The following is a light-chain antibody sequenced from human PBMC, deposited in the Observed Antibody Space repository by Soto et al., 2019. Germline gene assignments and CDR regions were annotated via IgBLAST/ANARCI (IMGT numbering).Light chain of an antibody. CDR2: GAS. V-gene: IGKV3-20*01. Sequence: EIVLTQSPGTLSLSRGERGTPSFMASQSVSNNYLAWYQQKPGQAPRLLIYGASNRATGIPDRFSGSGSGTDFTLTISRLETEDFAVYYCQQYGSSGTFGQGTKVDIK. CDR3: QQYGSSGT. CDR1: QSVSNNY. J-gene: IGKJ1*01.